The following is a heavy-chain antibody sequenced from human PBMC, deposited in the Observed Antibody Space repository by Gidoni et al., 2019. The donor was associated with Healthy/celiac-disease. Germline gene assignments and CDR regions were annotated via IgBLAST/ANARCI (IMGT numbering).Heavy chain of an antibody. Sequence: QVQLVQSGAEVKKPGSSVKVSCKASGGTFRSYAIRRVRQAPGQGLEWMGGIIPIFGTANYAQKFQGRVTITADKSTSTAYMELSSLRSEDTAVYYCASPYCSGGSCYSSEYYGMDVWGQGTTVTVSS. J-gene: IGHJ6*02. D-gene: IGHD2-15*01. CDR3: ASPYCSGGSCYSSEYYGMDV. CDR1: GGTFRSYA. V-gene: IGHV1-69*06. CDR2: IIPIFGTA.